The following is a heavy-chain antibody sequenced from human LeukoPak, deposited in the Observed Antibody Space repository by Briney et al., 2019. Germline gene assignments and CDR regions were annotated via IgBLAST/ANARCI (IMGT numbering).Heavy chain of an antibody. CDR3: AEAPGSGSYYNQYYFDY. D-gene: IGHD3-10*01. Sequence: GGSLRLSCAASGFTFSSYAMSWVRQAPGKGLEWVSAISGSGGSTYYADSVKGRFTISRDNSKNTLYLQMNSLRAEDTAVYYCAEAPGSGSYYNQYYFDYWGQGTLVTVSS. CDR2: ISGSGGST. CDR1: GFTFSSYA. J-gene: IGHJ4*02. V-gene: IGHV3-23*01.